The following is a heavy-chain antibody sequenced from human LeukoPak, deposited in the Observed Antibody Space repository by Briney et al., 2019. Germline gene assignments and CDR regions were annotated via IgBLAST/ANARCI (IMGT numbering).Heavy chain of an antibody. CDR2: IYHSGST. CDR1: GYSISSGYY. J-gene: IGHJ4*02. CDR3: AGSFGGAFDY. V-gene: IGHV4-38-2*01. D-gene: IGHD3-10*01. Sequence: SETLSLTCAVSGYSISSGYYWGWIRQPPGKGLEWIGSIYHSGSTYYNPSLKSRVTISVDTSKNQFSLKLSSVTAADTAVYYCAGSFGGAFDYWGQGTLVTVSS.